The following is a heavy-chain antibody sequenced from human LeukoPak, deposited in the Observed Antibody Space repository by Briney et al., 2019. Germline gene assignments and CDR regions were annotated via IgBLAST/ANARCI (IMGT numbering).Heavy chain of an antibody. CDR1: GFTFSSYG. CDR3: AKATIVVTPDYFDY. D-gene: IGHD3-22*01. CDR2: IRYDGSNK. V-gene: IGHV3-30*02. J-gene: IGHJ4*02. Sequence: GGSLRLSCAASGFTFSSYGMHWVRQAPGKGLEWVAFIRYDGSNKYYADSVKGRFTISRDNSKNTLYLQMNSLRAEDTAVYYCAKATIVVTPDYFDYWGQGTLVTVSS.